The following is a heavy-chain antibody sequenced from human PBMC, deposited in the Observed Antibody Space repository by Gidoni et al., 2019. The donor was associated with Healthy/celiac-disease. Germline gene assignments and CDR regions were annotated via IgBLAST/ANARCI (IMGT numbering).Heavy chain of an antibody. J-gene: IGHJ4*02. CDR1: GGPISSGGYS. CDR3: AYGGTAYYFDY. CDR2: IYRSGST. Sequence: QLQLQESGSGLVKPAKTLSLTCAVSGGPISSGGYSWSWIRQPPGKGLEWIVSIYRSGSTYYNPSLKSRVTISVDRSKNQFSLKLSSVTAADTAVYYCAYGGTAYYFDYWGQGTLVTVSS. V-gene: IGHV4-30-2*01. D-gene: IGHD2-15*01.